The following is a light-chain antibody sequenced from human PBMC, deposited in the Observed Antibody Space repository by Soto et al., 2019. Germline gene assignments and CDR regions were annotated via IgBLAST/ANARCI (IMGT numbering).Light chain of an antibody. V-gene: IGKV1-39*01. CDR1: QSIDNY. J-gene: IGKJ1*01. Sequence: DIQMSQSPSSLSASVGDRVTITCRASQSIDNYLNWFQQKPGNPPKLLIYAASILQSGVPSRFSGRGSGTDFTLTISSLQPEDFASYYCQQTYNSHETFGQGTKVEI. CDR2: AAS. CDR3: QQTYNSHET.